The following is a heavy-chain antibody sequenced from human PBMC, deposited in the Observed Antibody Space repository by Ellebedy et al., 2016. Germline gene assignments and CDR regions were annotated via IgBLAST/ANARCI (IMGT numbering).Heavy chain of an antibody. V-gene: IGHV3-74*01. J-gene: IGHJ4*02. Sequence: GESLKISXAASGFTFSTYWMHWVRQAPGKGPVWVSRINSDQRKTWYADSVKGRFTISRDNAKRTVYLEMNSLRDEDTAIYYCATESLGAGNRYFENWGQGTLVTVSS. CDR2: INSDQRKT. D-gene: IGHD3-10*01. CDR1: GFTFSTYW. CDR3: ATESLGAGNRYFEN.